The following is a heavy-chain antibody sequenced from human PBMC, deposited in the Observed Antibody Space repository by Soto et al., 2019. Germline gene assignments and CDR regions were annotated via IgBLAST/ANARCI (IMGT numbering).Heavy chain of an antibody. V-gene: IGHV3-23*01. CDR2: ISGSGTST. D-gene: IGHD5-18*01. CDR1: GITFSNYA. CDR3: AKEVAGGIAMLTSSFDY. Sequence: EVPLLESGGGLVQPGGSLRLSCAASGITFSNYALSWVRQAPGKGLEWVSGISGSGTSTHYADSVKGRFTISRDNSKTTLYLQMNGLRADDSAVYYCAKEVAGGIAMLTSSFDYWGQGTLVTASS. J-gene: IGHJ4*02.